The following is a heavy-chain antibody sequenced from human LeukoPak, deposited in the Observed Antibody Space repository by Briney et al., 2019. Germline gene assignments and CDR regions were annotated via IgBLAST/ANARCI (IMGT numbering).Heavy chain of an antibody. V-gene: IGHV3-30*02. CDR1: GFTFSSYG. CDR2: IRYDGSNE. Sequence: GGSLRLSCAASGFTFSSYGMHWVRQAPGKGLEWVAFIRYDGSNEYYADSVKGRFTISRDNSKNTLYLRMNSLRAEDTGVYYCAKSTGSTPTHTLDYWGQGTLVTVSS. D-gene: IGHD2-21*01. CDR3: AKSTGSTPTHTLDY. J-gene: IGHJ4*02.